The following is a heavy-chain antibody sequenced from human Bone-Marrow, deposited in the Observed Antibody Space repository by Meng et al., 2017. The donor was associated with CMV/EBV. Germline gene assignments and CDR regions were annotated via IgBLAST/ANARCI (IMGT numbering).Heavy chain of an antibody. CDR2: ISTSSSTR. Sequence: GGSLRLSCAASGFTFSSYAMSWVRQAPGKGLEWISYISTSSSTRYYADSVKGRFTISRDNAKNSLYLQMNSLRGEDTAVYYCATHPWHYYGMDVWGQGTTVTVSS. V-gene: IGHV3-48*04. D-gene: IGHD5-12*01. J-gene: IGHJ6*02. CDR3: ATHPWHYYGMDV. CDR1: GFTFSSYA.